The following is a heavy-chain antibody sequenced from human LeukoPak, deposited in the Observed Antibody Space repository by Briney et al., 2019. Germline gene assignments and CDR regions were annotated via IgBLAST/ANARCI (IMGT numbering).Heavy chain of an antibody. V-gene: IGHV3-30*02. CDR1: GFTFSSYG. J-gene: IGHJ4*02. Sequence: GGSLRLSCAASGFTFSSYGMHWVRQAPGKGLEWVAFIRYDGSNKYYADSVKGRFTISRDNSKNTLYLQMNSLRAEDTAVYYCARDPFATAGYFDYWGQGTLVTVSS. CDR2: IRYDGSNK. CDR3: ARDPFATAGYFDY. D-gene: IGHD6-13*01.